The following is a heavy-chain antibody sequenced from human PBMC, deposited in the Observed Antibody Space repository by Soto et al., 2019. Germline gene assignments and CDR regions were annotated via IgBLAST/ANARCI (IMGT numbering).Heavy chain of an antibody. CDR1: GYSFTSYW. J-gene: IGHJ6*02. D-gene: IGHD3-16*01. CDR3: ARRVMGESRYYYYFYGMDV. CDR2: IYPGDSDT. Sequence: GESLKISCKGSGYSFTSYWIGWVRQMPGKGLEWMGIIYPGDSDTRYSPSFQGQVTISADKSISTAYLQWSSLKASDTAMYYCARRVMGESRYYYYFYGMDVWGQGTTVTVSS. V-gene: IGHV5-51*01.